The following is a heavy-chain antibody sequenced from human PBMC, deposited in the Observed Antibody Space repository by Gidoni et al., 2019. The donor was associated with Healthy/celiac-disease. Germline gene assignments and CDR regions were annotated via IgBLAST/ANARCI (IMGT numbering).Heavy chain of an antibody. J-gene: IGHJ6*02. CDR3: ARGRHLLKRDYYGMDV. CDR1: GGSISSRSYY. V-gene: IGHV4-39*01. Sequence: QLKLQESGPGLVKPSETLSLHCTVSGGSISSRSYYWGWIRQPPGTGREWIGRIYYRGSTYYNPSPKSLVTISVDTSKNQFSLKLSSVTAADTAVYYCARGRHLLKRDYYGMDVWGQGTTVTVSS. D-gene: IGHD2-2*01. CDR2: IYYRGST.